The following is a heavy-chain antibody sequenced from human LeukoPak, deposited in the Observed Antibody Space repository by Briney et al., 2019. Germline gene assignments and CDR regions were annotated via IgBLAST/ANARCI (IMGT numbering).Heavy chain of an antibody. V-gene: IGHV1-18*01. Sequence: GASVKVSCKASGYPFTSYGISWVRQAPGQGLEWMGWISAYNGNTNYTQNIQGRITMTTDTSTSTAKLELRSLRSDDTAVYYCARDFRSLSGPRWIHFGGQGTLVTVSS. CDR3: ARDFRSLSGPRWIHF. CDR2: ISAYNGNT. J-gene: IGHJ4*02. D-gene: IGHD5-24*01. CDR1: GYPFTSYG.